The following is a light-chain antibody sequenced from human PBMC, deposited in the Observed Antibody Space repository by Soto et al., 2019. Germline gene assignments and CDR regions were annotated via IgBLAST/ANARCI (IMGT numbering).Light chain of an antibody. J-gene: IGLJ1*01. CDR3: CSYAGSSTFFYV. CDR2: EVS. V-gene: IGLV2-23*02. CDR1: SSDVGSYNL. Sequence: QSALTQPASVSGSPGQSITISCTGTSSDVGSYNLVSWYQQHPGKAPKLMIYEVSKRPSGVSNRFSGSKPGNTASLTISGLQAEDEADYYCCSYAGSSTFFYVFGTGTKVTVL.